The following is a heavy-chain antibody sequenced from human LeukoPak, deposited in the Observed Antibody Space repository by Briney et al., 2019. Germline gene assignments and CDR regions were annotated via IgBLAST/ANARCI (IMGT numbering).Heavy chain of an antibody. Sequence: GGSLRLSCAASGFTFSSYGMHWVRQAPGKGLEWVAVIWYDGSNKYYADPVKGRFTISRDNSKNTLYLQMNSLRAEDTAVYYCARGGSRGYSSDYWGQGTLVTVSS. V-gene: IGHV3-33*01. J-gene: IGHJ4*02. CDR2: IWYDGSNK. D-gene: IGHD2-15*01. CDR1: GFTFSSYG. CDR3: ARGGSRGYSSDY.